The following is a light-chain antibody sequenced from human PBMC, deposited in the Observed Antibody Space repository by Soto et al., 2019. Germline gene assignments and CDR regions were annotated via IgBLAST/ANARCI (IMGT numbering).Light chain of an antibody. CDR1: QSVTRNY. Sequence: EIVLTQSPGTLSLSPGQRATLSCRASQSVTRNYLAWYQQKPGQAPRLLIYDASNRATGIPARFSGSGSGTDFTLTISRLEPEDFAVYYCQQRNNWPLTFGGGTKVDIK. J-gene: IGKJ4*01. CDR2: DAS. V-gene: IGKV3-11*01. CDR3: QQRNNWPLT.